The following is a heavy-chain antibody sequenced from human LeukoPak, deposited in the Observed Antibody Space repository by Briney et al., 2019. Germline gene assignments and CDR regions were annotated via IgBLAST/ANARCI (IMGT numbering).Heavy chain of an antibody. D-gene: IGHD6-13*01. J-gene: IGHJ4*02. CDR1: GYTFTSYG. CDR2: ISPYNDDT. Sequence: ASVKVSCKASGYTFTSYGINWVRQAPGQGLEWMGWISPYNDDTNYAQKFQGRVTMTTDTSTPTAYMELRSLRSDDTAVYYCARDRLQLVPYYWGQGTLVTVSS. V-gene: IGHV1-18*01. CDR3: ARDRLQLVPYY.